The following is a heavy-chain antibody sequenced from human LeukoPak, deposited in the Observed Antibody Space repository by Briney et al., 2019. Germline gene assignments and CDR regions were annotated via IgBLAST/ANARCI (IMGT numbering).Heavy chain of an antibody. CDR3: ARVTGYRIEDYFDY. D-gene: IGHD6-13*01. Sequence: SETLSLTCTVSGGSISSFYWSWIRQPPGKGLEWIGYIYYTGSTNYNPSLKSRVTISVETSKNEFSLKLRSVTAADTAVYYCARVTGYRIEDYFDYWGQGTLVTVSS. CDR2: IYYTGST. CDR1: GGSISSFY. J-gene: IGHJ4*02. V-gene: IGHV4-59*01.